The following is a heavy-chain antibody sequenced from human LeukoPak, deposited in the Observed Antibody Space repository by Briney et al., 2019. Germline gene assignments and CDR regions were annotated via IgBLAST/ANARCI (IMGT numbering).Heavy chain of an antibody. CDR1: GGSFSGYS. Sequence: SETLSLTCAVYGGSFSGYSWSWIRLPPGKGLEWIGEINHSGSTNYNPSLKSRVTISVDTSKNQFSLTLSSVTAADTAVYYCARLTTVTPRTAFDIWGQGTLVTVSS. CDR2: INHSGST. V-gene: IGHV4-34*01. CDR3: ARLTTVTPRTAFDI. J-gene: IGHJ3*02. D-gene: IGHD4-17*01.